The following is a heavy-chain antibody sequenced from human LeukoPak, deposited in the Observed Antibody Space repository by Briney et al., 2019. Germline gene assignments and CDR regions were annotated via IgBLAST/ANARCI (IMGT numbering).Heavy chain of an antibody. D-gene: IGHD1-20*01. V-gene: IGHV3-74*01. J-gene: IGHJ4*02. Sequence: GGSLRLSCAASGFTSSDYWMHWVRQTPGKGLVWVSRINPDGSRTTYADSVNGRFTISRDNAMNSLYLQMNSLRAEDTAVYYCASDNWNNFDSWGQGTLVTVSS. CDR2: INPDGSRT. CDR3: ASDNWNNFDS. CDR1: GFTSSDYW.